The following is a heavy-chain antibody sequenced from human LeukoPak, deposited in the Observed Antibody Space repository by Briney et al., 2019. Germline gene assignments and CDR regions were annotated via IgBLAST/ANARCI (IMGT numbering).Heavy chain of an antibody. J-gene: IGHJ4*02. V-gene: IGHV3-33*01. CDR1: GFTFRSHA. CDR2: IWYDGSNK. Sequence: GGSLRLSCATSGFTFRSHAMHWVRQSPGKGLEWVAQIWYDGSNKYYADSVKGRFTISRDNSKNTLYLQMNSLRAEDTAVYYCARDRGDYAFDYWGQGTLVTVSS. D-gene: IGHD4-17*01. CDR3: ARDRGDYAFDY.